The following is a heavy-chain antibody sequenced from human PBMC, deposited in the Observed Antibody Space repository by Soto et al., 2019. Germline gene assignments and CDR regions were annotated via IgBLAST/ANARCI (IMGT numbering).Heavy chain of an antibody. J-gene: IGHJ4*02. CDR1: GFTFSSYG. CDR2: IWYDGSNK. CDR3: ARAHQWLVPTFDY. D-gene: IGHD6-19*01. Sequence: QVQLVESGGGVVQPGRSLRLSCAASGFTFSSYGMHWVRQAPGKGLEWVAVIWYDGSNKYYADSVKGRFTIPRDNSKNTLYLQMNSLRAEDTAVYYCARAHQWLVPTFDYWGQGTLVTVSS. V-gene: IGHV3-33*01.